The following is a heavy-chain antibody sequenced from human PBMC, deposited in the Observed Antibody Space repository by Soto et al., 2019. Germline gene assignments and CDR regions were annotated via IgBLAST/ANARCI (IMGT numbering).Heavy chain of an antibody. CDR1: GGSVNRGAYS. CDR2: ISYNGNT. V-gene: IGHV4-61*08. Sequence: QVQLQESGPGLVKPSETLSLTCTVSGGSVNRGAYSWSWIRQPPGKGLQWIGYISYNGNTRYNPSLNSPVAISEVTSKNKFSLNLSSVTAADTAVYYCAREVEPAVLRVSYFDSWGQGTLLTVSS. CDR3: AREVEPAVLRVSYFDS. D-gene: IGHD2-2*01. J-gene: IGHJ4*02.